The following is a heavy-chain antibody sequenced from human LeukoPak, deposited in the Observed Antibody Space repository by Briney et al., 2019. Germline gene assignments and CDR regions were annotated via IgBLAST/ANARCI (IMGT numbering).Heavy chain of an antibody. V-gene: IGHV1-2*02. D-gene: IGHD3-22*01. J-gene: IGHJ4*02. CDR3: ARIDSSGLYYFDY. Sequence: ASVKVSCKASGYTFTGYYMHWVRQAPGQGLEWMGWINPSSGGTNYAQKFQGRVTMTRDTSTSTVYMELSSLGSEDTAVYYCARIDSSGLYYFDYWGQGTLVTVSS. CDR1: GYTFTGYY. CDR2: INPSSGGT.